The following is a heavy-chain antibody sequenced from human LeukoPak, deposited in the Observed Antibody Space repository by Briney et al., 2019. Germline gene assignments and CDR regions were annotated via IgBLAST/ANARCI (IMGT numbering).Heavy chain of an antibody. V-gene: IGHV1-69*06. CDR1: GGILSSYA. J-gene: IGHJ4*02. D-gene: IGHD2-2*03. Sequence: SVKVSCKASGGILSSYAISWVRQAPGQRLEWVGGIIPIFGTANYAQKIHGRVTITAEKSTSTALMEPSSLRSEDTAVYYCAVHVRNGVGYCSSASCYLLDSWGQGTLVTVSS. CDR3: AVHVRNGVGYCSSASCYLLDS. CDR2: IIPIFGTA.